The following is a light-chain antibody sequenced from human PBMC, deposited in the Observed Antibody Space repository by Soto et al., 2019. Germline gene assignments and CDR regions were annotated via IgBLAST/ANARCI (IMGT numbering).Light chain of an antibody. CDR3: SSYTSSRAYV. CDR2: EGS. V-gene: IGLV2-14*02. J-gene: IGLJ1*01. CDR1: SSDVGSYNL. Sequence: QSALTQSASVSGSPGQSITISCTGTSSDVGSYNLVSWYQQHPGKPPKLMIFEGSKRPSGISNRFSGSKSGNTASLTISGLQAEDEADYYCSSYTSSRAYVFGTGTKLTVL.